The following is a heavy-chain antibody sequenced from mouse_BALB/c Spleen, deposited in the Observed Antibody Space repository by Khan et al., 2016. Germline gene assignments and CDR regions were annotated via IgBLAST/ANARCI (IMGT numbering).Heavy chain of an antibody. CDR3: ARSDYGDKDAMDY. CDR2: ISYSGST. V-gene: IGHV3-2*02. Sequence: EVQLQESGPGLVKPSQSLSLTCTVTGYSITSDYAWNWIRQFPGNRLEWMGYISYSGSTSYNPSLKSRISITRDTSKNQFFLQLNSVTSEDTATXYSARSDYGDKDAMDYWGQGTSVTVSS. D-gene: IGHD1-1*01. CDR1: GYSITSDYA. J-gene: IGHJ4*01.